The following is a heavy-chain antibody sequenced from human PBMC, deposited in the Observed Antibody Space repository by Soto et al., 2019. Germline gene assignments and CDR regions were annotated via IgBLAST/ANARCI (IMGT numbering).Heavy chain of an antibody. Sequence: GGSLRLSCAASGFTFSSYAMSWVRQAPGKGLEWVSAISGSGGSTYYADSVKGRFTISRDNPKNTLYLQMNSLRAEDTAVYYCAKGNYYDFWSGYYGSLDYWGQGTLVTVSS. CDR2: ISGSGGST. V-gene: IGHV3-23*01. J-gene: IGHJ4*02. CDR3: AKGNYYDFWSGYYGSLDY. D-gene: IGHD3-3*01. CDR1: GFTFSSYA.